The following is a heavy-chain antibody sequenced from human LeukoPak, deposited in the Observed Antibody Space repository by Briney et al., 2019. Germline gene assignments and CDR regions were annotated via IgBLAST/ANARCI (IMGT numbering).Heavy chain of an antibody. CDR3: VTMIIGAYYFDY. J-gene: IGHJ4*02. V-gene: IGHV3-30*02. CDR1: GFTFSSYG. CDR2: IRYDGSNK. Sequence: GGSLRLSCAASGFTFSSYGIHWVRQAPGKGLEWVAFIRYDGSNKYYADSVKGRFTISRDNSKNTLYLQMNSLRAEDTAVYYCVTMIIGAYYFDYWGQGTLVTVSS. D-gene: IGHD3-22*01.